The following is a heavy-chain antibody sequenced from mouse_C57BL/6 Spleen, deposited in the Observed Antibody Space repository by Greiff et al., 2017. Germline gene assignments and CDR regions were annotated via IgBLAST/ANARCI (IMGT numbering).Heavy chain of an antibody. CDR3: ARRYVYAMDY. CDR2: LYPGDGDT. Sequence: QVQLKQSGPELVKPGASVKISCKASGYAFSSSWMNWVKQRPGKGLEWIGRLYPGDGDTNYNGKFKGKATLTADESSSTAYMQLSSLTSEDSAVYFCARRYVYAMDYWGQGTSVTVSS. J-gene: IGHJ4*01. V-gene: IGHV1-82*01. CDR1: GYAFSSSW. D-gene: IGHD1-1*01.